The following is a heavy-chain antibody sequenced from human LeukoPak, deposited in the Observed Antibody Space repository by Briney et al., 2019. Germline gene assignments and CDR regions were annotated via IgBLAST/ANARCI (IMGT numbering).Heavy chain of an antibody. CDR1: GFMFSSYW. CDR3: AKDHRAYCGGDCVDFDY. Sequence: PGGSLRLSCAASGFMFSSYWMSWVRQAPGKGLEWVADIKEDGSEKSYVDSVKGRFTISRDNAKNSLYLQMNTLRAEDTAVYYCAKDHRAYCGGDCVDFDYWGQGTLVTVSS. CDR2: IKEDGSEK. D-gene: IGHD2-21*02. V-gene: IGHV3-7*01. J-gene: IGHJ4*02.